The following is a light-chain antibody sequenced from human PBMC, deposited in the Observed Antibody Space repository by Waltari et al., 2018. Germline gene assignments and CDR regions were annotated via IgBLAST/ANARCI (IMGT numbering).Light chain of an antibody. Sequence: QSALTQPASVSGSPGQSITISCTGTSSDVGVHNYVSWYQQYPGKAPKLFIYAVTKRPSGVFGRFSGSRSGNTASLTISGLQPEDEADYFCCSHTFDSTWVFGGGTKLTVL. CDR1: SSDVGVHNY. J-gene: IGLJ3*02. CDR3: CSHTFDSTWV. CDR2: AVT. V-gene: IGLV2-14*03.